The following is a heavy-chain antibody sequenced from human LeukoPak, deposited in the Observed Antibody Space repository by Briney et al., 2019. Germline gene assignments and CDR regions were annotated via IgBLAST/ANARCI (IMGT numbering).Heavy chain of an antibody. V-gene: IGHV3-30*14. CDR1: GFTFSSYA. J-gene: IGHJ3*02. CDR3: AREEYYDSSGPDDAFDI. D-gene: IGHD3-22*01. Sequence: GRSLRLSCAASGFTFSSYAMHWVRQAPGKGLEWVAVISYDGSNKYYADSVKGRFTISRDNSKDTLYLQMNSLRAEDTAVYYCAREEYYDSSGPDDAFDIWGQGTMVTVSS. CDR2: ISYDGSNK.